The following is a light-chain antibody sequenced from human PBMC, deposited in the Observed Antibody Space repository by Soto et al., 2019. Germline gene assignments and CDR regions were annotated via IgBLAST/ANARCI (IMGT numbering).Light chain of an antibody. V-gene: IGKV3-20*01. Sequence: EIVLTQSPGTLSLSPGERATLSCRASQSVSSSYLAWYQQKPGQAPRRLIYGASSRATGIPGRFSGSGSGTDFTLTISRLEPEDFAVYYCQQYGRSPLTFGPGTKVDIK. CDR2: GAS. J-gene: IGKJ3*01. CDR3: QQYGRSPLT. CDR1: QSVSSSY.